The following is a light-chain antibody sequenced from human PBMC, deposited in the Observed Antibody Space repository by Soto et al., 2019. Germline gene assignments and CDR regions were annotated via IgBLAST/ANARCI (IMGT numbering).Light chain of an antibody. CDR2: DVS. V-gene: IGLV2-14*03. CDR1: SSEVGGYTF. CDR3: NSYASSSTLP. J-gene: IGLJ2*01. Sequence: QSALTQPASVSGSPGQSITISCTGTSSEVGGYTFVSWYQQHPGKAPKLIIYDVSNRPSGVSDRFSGSKSGNTASLTISGLQAEDEADYYCNSYASSSTLPFGGGTKLTV.